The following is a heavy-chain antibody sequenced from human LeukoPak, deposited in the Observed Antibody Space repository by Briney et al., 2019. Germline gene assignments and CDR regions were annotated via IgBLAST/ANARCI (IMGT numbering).Heavy chain of an antibody. D-gene: IGHD1-14*01. CDR1: GFTFSGSA. CDR2: IVVGSGNT. V-gene: IGHV1-58*02. J-gene: IGHJ5*02. CDR3: AADMEPTDPYNWVDP. Sequence: SVKVSCKASGFTFSGSAIQWVRQARGQRPEWIGWIVVGSGNTNYAQKFQERVTITRDMSTSTAYMELSSLRSEDTAVYYCAADMEPTDPYNWVDPWGQGTLVTVSS.